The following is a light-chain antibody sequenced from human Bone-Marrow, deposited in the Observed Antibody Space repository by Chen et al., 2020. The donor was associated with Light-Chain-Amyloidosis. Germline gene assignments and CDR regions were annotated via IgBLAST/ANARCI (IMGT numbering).Light chain of an antibody. Sequence: SYVLTQPSSVSVAPGQTATIACGGNNIGSTSVHWYQQTPGQAPLLVVYDESDRPSGIPERLSGSNSGNTATLTISRVDAGDEADYYCQVWDRSSDRPVFGGATKLTVL. CDR1: NIGSTS. CDR3: QVWDRSSDRPV. V-gene: IGLV3-21*02. J-gene: IGLJ3*02. CDR2: DES.